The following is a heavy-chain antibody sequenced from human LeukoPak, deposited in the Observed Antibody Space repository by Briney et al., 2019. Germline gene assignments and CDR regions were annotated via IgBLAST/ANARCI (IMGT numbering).Heavy chain of an antibody. J-gene: IGHJ4*02. V-gene: IGHV4-34*01. CDR3: ARAHILTGYSPSDY. D-gene: IGHD3-9*01. CDR2: INHSGST. Sequence: SETLSLTCAVYGGSFSGYYWSWIRQPPGKGLEWIGEINHSGSTNYNPSLKSRVTISVDTSKNQFSLKLSSVTAADTAVYYCARAHILTGYSPSDYWGQGTLVTVSS. CDR1: GGSFSGYY.